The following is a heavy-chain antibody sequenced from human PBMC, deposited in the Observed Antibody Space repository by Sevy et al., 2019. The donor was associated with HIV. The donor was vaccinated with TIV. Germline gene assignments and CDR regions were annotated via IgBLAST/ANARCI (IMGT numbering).Heavy chain of an antibody. V-gene: IGHV3-30*02. CDR3: AKDLAGPGRRYFDY. CDR1: GFTFSNFG. Sequence: GESLKISCTASGFTFSNFGMHWVRQVPGKGLEWVTFIRYDGGDKYYAASVKGRFTISRDDSKNTLYLQMDSLRAEDTAIYYCAKDLAGPGRRYFDYWGQGTLVTVSS. D-gene: IGHD6-13*01. J-gene: IGHJ4*02. CDR2: IRYDGGDK.